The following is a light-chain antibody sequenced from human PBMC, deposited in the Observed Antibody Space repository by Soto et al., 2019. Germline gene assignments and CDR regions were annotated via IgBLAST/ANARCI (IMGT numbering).Light chain of an antibody. CDR3: QQSYFTPTWT. V-gene: IGKV1-39*01. J-gene: IGKJ1*01. Sequence: DIQMTQSPPSVSASVGDRFTITCRSSQSISSYLNWYQQKPGKAPKLLIYSASNLQSGVPSRFSGSGSGTDFTLTISSLQPEDFATYYCQQSYFTPTWTFGQGTKVDIK. CDR1: QSISSY. CDR2: SAS.